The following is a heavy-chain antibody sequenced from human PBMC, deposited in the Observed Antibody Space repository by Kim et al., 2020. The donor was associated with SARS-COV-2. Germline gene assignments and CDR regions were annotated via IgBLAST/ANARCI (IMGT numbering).Heavy chain of an antibody. Sequence: SETLSLTCAVYGGSFSGYYWSWIRQPPGKGLEWIGEINHSGSTNYNPSLKSRVTISVDTSKNQFSLKLSSVTAADTAVYYCATSPSSSPSGYWGQGTLVTVSS. V-gene: IGHV4-34*01. CDR1: GGSFSGYY. CDR3: ATSPSSSPSGY. CDR2: INHSGST. D-gene: IGHD6-13*01. J-gene: IGHJ4*02.